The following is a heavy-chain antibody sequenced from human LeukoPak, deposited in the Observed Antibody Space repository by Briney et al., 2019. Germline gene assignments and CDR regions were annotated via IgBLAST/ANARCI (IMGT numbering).Heavy chain of an antibody. CDR1: GYTFSSYD. Sequence: ASAKVSCKASGYTFSSYDINWVRQATGQGLEWMGWMNPNSGNRGYAQKFQGRVTITRNTSISTAYMELSSLRSEDTAVYYCARRLGLRWDLQAFDIWGQGTMVTVSS. CDR2: MNPNSGNR. J-gene: IGHJ3*02. V-gene: IGHV1-8*03. CDR3: ARRLGLRWDLQAFDI. D-gene: IGHD4-23*01.